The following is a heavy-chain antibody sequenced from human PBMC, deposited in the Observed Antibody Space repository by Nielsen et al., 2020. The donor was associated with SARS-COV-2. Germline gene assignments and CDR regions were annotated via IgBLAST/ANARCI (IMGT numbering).Heavy chain of an antibody. D-gene: IGHD4-17*01. V-gene: IGHV6-1*01. CDR3: ARARGAYGDYYYYYYTDV. J-gene: IGHJ6*03. CDR2: TYYRSKWYN. Sequence: WIRQSPSRGLEWLGRTYYRSKWYNDYAVSVKSRITINPDTSKNQFSLHLNSVTLEDTAVYYCARARGAYGDYYYYYYTDVWGKGTTVTVS.